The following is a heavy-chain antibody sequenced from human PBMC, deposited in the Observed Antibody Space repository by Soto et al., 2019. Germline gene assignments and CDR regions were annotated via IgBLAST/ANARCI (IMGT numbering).Heavy chain of an antibody. Sequence: ASVKVSCKASAYTFTSYAMHWVRQAPGQRLEWMGWINAGNGKTKYSQKFQGRVTITRDTSASTASMELSSLRSEDTAVYYCTNGSTTSLGWFDPWGQGTLVTVSS. CDR1: AYTFTSYA. CDR2: INAGNGKT. V-gene: IGHV1-3*01. D-gene: IGHD2-2*01. J-gene: IGHJ5*02. CDR3: TNGSTTSLGWFDP.